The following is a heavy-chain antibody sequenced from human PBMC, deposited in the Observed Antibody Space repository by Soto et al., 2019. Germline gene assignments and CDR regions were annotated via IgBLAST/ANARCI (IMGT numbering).Heavy chain of an antibody. CDR1: GVSISSYF. J-gene: IGHJ4*02. V-gene: IGHV4-59*01. CDR3: ARIGGYHGPLDY. Sequence: PSETLSLTCSVSGVSISSYFLSWIRQAPGRGLECIGYTYHRGSTNYSPSLRSRVAISLDTSENQFSLKVNSVTAADTAVYYCARIGGYHGPLDYWGQGTPVTVYS. CDR2: TYHRGST. D-gene: IGHD6-25*01.